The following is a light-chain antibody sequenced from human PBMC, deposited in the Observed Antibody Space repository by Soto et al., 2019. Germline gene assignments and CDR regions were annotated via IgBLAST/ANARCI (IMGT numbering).Light chain of an antibody. CDR1: QSVSRSY. Sequence: EIVLTQSPGTLSLSPGERATLSCRASQSVSRSYLAWYQQKPGQAPRLLIYGASSRATGIPDRFSGSGSGTDFTLTISRLAPEDLAVYYCQQYGSSPLTFGGGTKVEIK. V-gene: IGKV3-20*01. J-gene: IGKJ4*01. CDR2: GAS. CDR3: QQYGSSPLT.